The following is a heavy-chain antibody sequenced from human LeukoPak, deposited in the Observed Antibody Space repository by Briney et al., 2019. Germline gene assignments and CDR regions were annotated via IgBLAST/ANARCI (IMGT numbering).Heavy chain of an antibody. Sequence: GASVKVSCKASGYTFTSYYMHWVRQAPGQGLEWMGIINPSGGSTIYAQKFQGRVTMTEDTSTDTAYMELSSLRSEDTAVYYCATLPATWGSAVRWFDPWGQGTLVTVSS. CDR3: ATLPATWGSAVRWFDP. CDR1: GYTFTSYY. CDR2: INPSGGST. V-gene: IGHV1-46*01. D-gene: IGHD3-16*01. J-gene: IGHJ5*02.